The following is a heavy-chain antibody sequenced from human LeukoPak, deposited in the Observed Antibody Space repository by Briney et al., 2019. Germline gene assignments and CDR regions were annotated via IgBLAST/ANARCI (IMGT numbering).Heavy chain of an antibody. CDR3: ARDRLVADYYYYMDV. Sequence: GGSLRLSCTASGFTFCDYDMSWVRQAPGKGLEWVGFIRSKAYGRTTEYAASVKGRFTISRDDSKSIAYLQMNSLKTEDTAVYFCARDRLVADYYYYMDVWGKGTTVTVSS. J-gene: IGHJ6*03. D-gene: IGHD5-12*01. V-gene: IGHV3-49*04. CDR1: GFTFCDYD. CDR2: IRSKAYGRTT.